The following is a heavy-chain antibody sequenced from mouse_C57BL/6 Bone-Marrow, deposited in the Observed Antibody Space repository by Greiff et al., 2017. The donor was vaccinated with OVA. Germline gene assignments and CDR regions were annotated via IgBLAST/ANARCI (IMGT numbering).Heavy chain of an antibody. J-gene: IGHJ4*01. CDR2: ISSGSSTI. V-gene: IGHV5-17*01. D-gene: IGHD2-1*01. CDR1: GFTFSDYG. CDR3: IIYYGNYDAMDY. Sequence: DVKLVESGGGLVKPGGSLKLSCAASGFTFSDYGMHWVRQAPEKGLEWVAYISSGSSTIYYADTVKGRFTISRDNAKNTLFLQMTSLRSEDTAMYYCIIYYGNYDAMDYWGQGTSVTVSS.